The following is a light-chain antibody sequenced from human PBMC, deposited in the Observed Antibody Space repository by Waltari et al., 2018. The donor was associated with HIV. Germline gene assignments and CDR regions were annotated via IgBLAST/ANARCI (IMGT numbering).Light chain of an antibody. CDR3: QSYDSNKNWV. V-gene: IGLV6-57*01. CDR2: ESY. J-gene: IGLJ3*02. Sequence: NFMLTQPHSVSESPGKTVTISCTRSSGSIAGNYVQWFQRRPGSSPTTVIYESYFRTSGVPARFSGSIDRSSNSASLTISGLKTEDVADYYCQSYDSNKNWVFGGGTKLTVL. CDR1: SGSIAGNY.